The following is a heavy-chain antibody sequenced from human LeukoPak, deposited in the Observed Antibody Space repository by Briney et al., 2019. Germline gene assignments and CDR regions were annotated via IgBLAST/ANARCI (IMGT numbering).Heavy chain of an antibody. CDR2: IYHSGST. Sequence: SETLSLTCAVSGGSISSSNWWSWVRQPPGKGLEWIGEIYHSGSTNYNPSLKSRVTISVDKSKNQFSLKLSSVTAADTAVYYCARHRLYSSSWYHYYYGMDVWGQGTTVTVSS. CDR1: GGSISSSNW. J-gene: IGHJ6*02. CDR3: ARHRLYSSSWYHYYYGMDV. D-gene: IGHD6-13*01. V-gene: IGHV4-4*02.